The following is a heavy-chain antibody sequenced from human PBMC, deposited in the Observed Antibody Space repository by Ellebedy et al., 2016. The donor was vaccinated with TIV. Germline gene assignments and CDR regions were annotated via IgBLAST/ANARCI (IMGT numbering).Heavy chain of an antibody. CDR3: ARAGEYCDFPQNCYAMDV. J-gene: IGHJ6*02. V-gene: IGHV3-53*01. CDR1: GFTFSASG. Sequence: GESLKISCAASGFTFSASGMTWARQAPGKGLEWVSGISSGGIKYYADSVSGRFTISRDSSTNTMDLQMNSLRAEDTAVYYCARAGEYCDFPQNCYAMDVWGQGTTVTVS. D-gene: IGHD2/OR15-2a*01. CDR2: ISSGGIK.